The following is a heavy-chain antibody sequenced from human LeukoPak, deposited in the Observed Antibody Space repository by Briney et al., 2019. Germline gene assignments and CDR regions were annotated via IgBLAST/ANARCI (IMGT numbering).Heavy chain of an antibody. V-gene: IGHV3-23*01. CDR1: GFTFSSYT. CDR3: AKERQAGDYFTSDY. Sequence: PGGSLRLSCAASGFTFSSYTMSWVRQAPGEGLGWLSAISGRGESTFYAPSVKGRFAISRDNSDNTLYLQMSSLRVDDTAVYFCAKERQAGDYFTSDYWGQGTLVTVSS. D-gene: IGHD4-17*01. J-gene: IGHJ4*02. CDR2: ISGRGEST.